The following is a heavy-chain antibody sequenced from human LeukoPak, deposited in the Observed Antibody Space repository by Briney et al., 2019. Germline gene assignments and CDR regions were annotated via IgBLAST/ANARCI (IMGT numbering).Heavy chain of an antibody. D-gene: IGHD3-10*01. V-gene: IGHV4-34*01. CDR2: INHSGST. Sequence: SETLSLTCAVYGGSFSGYYWSCIRQPPGKGLEWSGEINHSGSTSYNPSRKSRVTISVGTSKNQFSLKLSSVTAADPAVYYCARGGPSYYGSGRSRGFDYWGQGTLVTVSS. CDR1: GGSFSGYY. CDR3: ARGGPSYYGSGRSRGFDY. J-gene: IGHJ4*02.